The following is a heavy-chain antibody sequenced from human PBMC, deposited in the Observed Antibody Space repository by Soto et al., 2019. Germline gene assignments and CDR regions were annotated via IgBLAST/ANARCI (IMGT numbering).Heavy chain of an antibody. CDR2: MFPGDSDT. CDR1: GYSFTTYW. V-gene: IGHV5-51*01. J-gene: IGHJ6*02. Sequence: PRESLKISCKGSGYSFTTYWIGWVRQLPGQGLEWMGVMFPGDSDTRYSLSFQGQVTMSADPSTNTAYLEWSSLKAADSAMYYCARVPDSSLGTMDVWGQGTTVTVSS. D-gene: IGHD6-19*01. CDR3: ARVPDSSLGTMDV.